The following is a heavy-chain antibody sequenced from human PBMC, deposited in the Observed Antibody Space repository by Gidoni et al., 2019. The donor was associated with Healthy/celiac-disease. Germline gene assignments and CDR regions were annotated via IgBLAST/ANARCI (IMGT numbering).Heavy chain of an antibody. D-gene: IGHD3-10*01. CDR3: ARRYEWFGERHGMDV. J-gene: IGHJ6*02. CDR2: IWYDGSNK. CDR1: GFTFSSYG. V-gene: IGHV3-33*01. Sequence: QVQLVESGGGVVQPGRSLRLSCAASGFTFSSYGMHWVRQAPGKGLGWVAVIWYDGSNKYYADSVKGRFTISRDNSKNTLYLQMNSLRAEDTAVYYCARRYEWFGERHGMDVWGQGTTVTVSS.